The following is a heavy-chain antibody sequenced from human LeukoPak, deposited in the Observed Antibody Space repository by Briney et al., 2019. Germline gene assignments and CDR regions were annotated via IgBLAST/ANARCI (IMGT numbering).Heavy chain of an antibody. D-gene: IGHD3-3*01. V-gene: IGHV4-59*01. Sequence: SETLSLTCTVSGGSISSYYWSWIRQPPGKGLEWIGYIYYSGSTNYNPSLKSRVTISVDTSKNQFSLKLSSVTAADTAVYYCARERRNNYDFWSGYQGDAFDIWGQGTMVTVSS. CDR1: GGSISSYY. CDR2: IYYSGST. J-gene: IGHJ3*02. CDR3: ARERRNNYDFWSGYQGDAFDI.